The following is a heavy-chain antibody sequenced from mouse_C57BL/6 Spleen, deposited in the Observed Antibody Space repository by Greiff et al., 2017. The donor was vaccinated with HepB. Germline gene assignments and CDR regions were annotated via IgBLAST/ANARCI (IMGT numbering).Heavy chain of an antibody. J-gene: IGHJ2*01. D-gene: IGHD1-1*01. CDR3: ARLGYYGSSYYFDY. Sequence: QVQLQQSGAELVKPGASVKISCKASGYAFSSYWMNWVKQRPGKGLEWIGQIYPGDGDTNYNGKFKGKAYMQLSSLTSEDSAVYFCARLGYYGSSYYFDYWGQGTTLTVSS. CDR1: GYAFSSYW. V-gene: IGHV1-80*01. CDR2: IYPGDGDT.